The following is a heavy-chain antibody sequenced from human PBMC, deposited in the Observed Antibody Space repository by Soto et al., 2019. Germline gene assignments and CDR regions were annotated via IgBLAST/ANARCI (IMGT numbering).Heavy chain of an antibody. J-gene: IGHJ4*02. V-gene: IGHV3-48*02. Sequence: GGSLRLSCAASGFSFSFYSMNWVRPAPGKGLEWVSYINGRDGAINYVDSVKGRFTISIDIAKNSLYLQMNSLRDEDTAVYFCARDHLWAFDYWGQGVLVTVSS. CDR3: ARDHLWAFDY. D-gene: IGHD3-3*02. CDR1: GFSFSFYS. CDR2: INGRDGAI.